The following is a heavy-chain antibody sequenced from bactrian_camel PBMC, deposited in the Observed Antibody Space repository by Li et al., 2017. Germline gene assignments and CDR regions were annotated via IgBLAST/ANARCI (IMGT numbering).Heavy chain of an antibody. CDR1: QLRYNNKC. V-gene: IGHV3S53*01. CDR2: IATDDGP. D-gene: IGHD7*01. J-gene: IGHJ4*01. CDR3: AARPRAFGFCHWSQQFTY. Sequence: HVQLVESGGGSVETGGSLRLSCALSQLRYNNKCVGWFRQVPGKGREGVATIATDDGPRYMDSVKDRFTISRDFDKHILYLQMNDVKPEDTATYYCAARPRAFGFCHWSQQFTYWGQGTQVTVS.